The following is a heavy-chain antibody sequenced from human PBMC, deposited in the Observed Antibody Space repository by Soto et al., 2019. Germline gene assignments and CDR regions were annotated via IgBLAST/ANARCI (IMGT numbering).Heavy chain of an antibody. Sequence: QVQLVQSGAEEKKPGASVKVSCKASGYTFTSYAMHWVRQAPGQRLEWTGWINAGNGNTKYSQKFQGTATITRDTSASTAYMELTRLSSEDTAVYYCARDVAAADYWGQGTLVTVSS. J-gene: IGHJ4*02. D-gene: IGHD6-13*01. CDR1: GYTFTSYA. CDR3: ARDVAAADY. V-gene: IGHV1-3*05. CDR2: INAGNGNT.